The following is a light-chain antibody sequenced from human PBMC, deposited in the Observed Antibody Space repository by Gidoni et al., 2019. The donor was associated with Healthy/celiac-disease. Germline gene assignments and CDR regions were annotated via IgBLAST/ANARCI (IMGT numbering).Light chain of an antibody. CDR3: AAWDDSLNGWV. Sequence: QSVLTPPPSASGTPGQSVTISCSGSSSNIGSNTVNWYQQLPGTAPKLLIYSNNQRPSGVPDRFSGSKSGTSASLAIRGLQSEDEADYYCAAWDDSLNGWVFGGGTKLTVL. CDR2: SNN. V-gene: IGLV1-44*01. J-gene: IGLJ3*02. CDR1: SSNIGSNT.